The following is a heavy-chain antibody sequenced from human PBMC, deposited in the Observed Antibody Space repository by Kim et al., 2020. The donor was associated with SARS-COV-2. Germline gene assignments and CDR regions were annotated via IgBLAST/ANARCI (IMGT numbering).Heavy chain of an antibody. D-gene: IGHD1-26*01. CDR3: ARRLSGSQTSHFDF. CDR2: IGGSGAST. Sequence: GGSLRLSCAASGFTFSSFAMTWVRQAPGKGLEWVSFIGGSGASTYYTDSVQGRFTISRDNSKNTLYLQMNSLRADDTAVYYCARRLSGSQTSHFDFWGQGTLVTVSS. CDR1: GFTFSSFA. V-gene: IGHV3-23*01. J-gene: IGHJ4*02.